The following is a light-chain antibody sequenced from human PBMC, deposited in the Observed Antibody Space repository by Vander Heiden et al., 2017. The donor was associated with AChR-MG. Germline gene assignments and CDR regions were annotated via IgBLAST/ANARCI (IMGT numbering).Light chain of an antibody. Sequence: QSVLTQPPPASGTPGHRVTIPCSGRSSNIGSNTVNWYQHLPGTAPKLLIYTNFQRPSGVPDRFSGSKSGTSASLAISGLQSEDEADYYCATCDDSLDTYVFGTGTKFTGL. V-gene: IGLV1-44*01. CDR2: TNF. CDR1: SSNIGSNT. J-gene: IGLJ1*01. CDR3: ATCDDSLDTYV.